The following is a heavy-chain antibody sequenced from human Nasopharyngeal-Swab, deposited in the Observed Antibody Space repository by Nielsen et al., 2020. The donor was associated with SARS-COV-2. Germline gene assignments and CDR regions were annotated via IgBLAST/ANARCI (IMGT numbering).Heavy chain of an antibody. CDR3: AKDTAYYPVVAFDI. D-gene: IGHD3-10*01. J-gene: IGHJ3*02. CDR1: GFTFSSYA. V-gene: IGHV3-23*01. CDR2: ISGSGGST. Sequence: GGSLRLSCAASGFTFSSYAMSWVRQAPGKGLEWVSAISGSGGSTYYADSVKGRFTISRDNAKNSLYLQMNSLRAEDTALYYCAKDTAYYPVVAFDIWGQGTMVTVTS.